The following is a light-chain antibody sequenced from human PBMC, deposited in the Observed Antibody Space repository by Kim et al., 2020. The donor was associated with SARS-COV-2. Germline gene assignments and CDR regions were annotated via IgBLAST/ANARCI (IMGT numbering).Light chain of an antibody. CDR3: SSYTTSITWV. CDR1: SSDVGAYDY. V-gene: IGLV2-14*03. J-gene: IGLJ3*02. Sequence: QSALTQPASVSGSPGQSITISCTGTSSDVGAYDYVSWYQRHPGKAPKVMLYDVSKRPSGVSNRFSGSKSGNTASLTISGLQTEDEADYYCSSYTTSITWVFGGGTKVTVL. CDR2: DVS.